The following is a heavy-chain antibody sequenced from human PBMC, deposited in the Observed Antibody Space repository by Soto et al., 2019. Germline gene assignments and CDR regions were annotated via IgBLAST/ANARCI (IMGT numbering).Heavy chain of an antibody. D-gene: IGHD3-3*02. V-gene: IGHV1-69*01. Sequence: GGSLRLSCAASGFTFSGYAISWVRQAPGQGLEWMGGIIPIFGTANYAQKFQGRVTITADESTSTAYMELSSLRSEDTAVYYCASXCIRDGYNYYYYYGMDVWGQGTTVTVSS. J-gene: IGHJ6*02. CDR3: ASXCIRDGYNYYYYYGMDV. CDR1: GFTFSGYA. CDR2: IIPIFGTA.